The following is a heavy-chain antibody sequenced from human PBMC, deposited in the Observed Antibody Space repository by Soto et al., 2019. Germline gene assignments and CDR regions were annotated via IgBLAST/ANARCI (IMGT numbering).Heavy chain of an antibody. Sequence: ASVKVSCKASGGTFSSYAISWVRQAPGQGLEWMGGIIPIFGTANYAQKFQGRVTITADESTSTAYMELSSLRSEDTAVYYCARGHTIFGVANNYYYGMAVWGPGATVTVSS. J-gene: IGHJ6*02. CDR2: IIPIFGTA. D-gene: IGHD3-3*01. CDR3: ARGHTIFGVANNYYYGMAV. V-gene: IGHV1-69*13. CDR1: GGTFSSYA.